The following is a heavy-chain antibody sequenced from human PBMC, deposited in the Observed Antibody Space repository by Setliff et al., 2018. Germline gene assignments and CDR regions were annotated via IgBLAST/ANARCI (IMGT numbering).Heavy chain of an antibody. D-gene: IGHD2-2*01. CDR2: INHSGST. Sequence: SETLSLTCAVYGGSFSGYYWSWIRQPPGKGLEWIGEINHSGSTNYNPSLKSRVTISVDTSKNQFSLKLTSVTAADTAVYYCARGIGGYCSSTSCSNESWPWGQGALVTVPQ. V-gene: IGHV4-34*01. J-gene: IGHJ5*02. CDR1: GGSFSGYY. CDR3: ARGIGGYCSSTSCSNESWP.